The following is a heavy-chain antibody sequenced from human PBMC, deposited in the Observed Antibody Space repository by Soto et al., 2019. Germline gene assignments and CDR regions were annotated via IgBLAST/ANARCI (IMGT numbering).Heavy chain of an antibody. CDR1: GFTFSSYS. Sequence: GGSLRLSCAASGFTFSSYSMNWVRQAPGKGLEWVSYISSSSSTIYYADSVKGRFTISRDNAKNSLYLQMNSLRDEDTAVYYCARDFSDPYKKYYYYGMDVWGQGTTVTVSS. CDR2: ISSSSSTI. CDR3: ARDFSDPYKKYYYYGMDV. J-gene: IGHJ6*02. V-gene: IGHV3-48*02. D-gene: IGHD3-10*01.